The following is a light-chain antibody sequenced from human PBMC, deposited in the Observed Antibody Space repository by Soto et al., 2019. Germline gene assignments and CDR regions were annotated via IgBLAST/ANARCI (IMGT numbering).Light chain of an antibody. CDR2: EVS. V-gene: IGLV2-8*01. CDR1: SSDVGGYNY. Sequence: QSVLTQPPSASGSPGQSVTISCIGTSSDVGGYNYVSWYQQHPGKAPKLMIYEVSKRPSGVPDRFSGSKSGNTASLTVSGLQAAAEADYYCSSYRVFGTGTKVTVL. CDR3: SSYRV. J-gene: IGLJ1*01.